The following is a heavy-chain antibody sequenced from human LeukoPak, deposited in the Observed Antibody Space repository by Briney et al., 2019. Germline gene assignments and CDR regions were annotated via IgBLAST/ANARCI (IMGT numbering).Heavy chain of an antibody. CDR3: ARSSPGQLEPRYGMDV. D-gene: IGHD1-1*01. Sequence: GGSLRLSCAASGFTFSSYAMHWVRQAPGKGLEYVSAISSNGGSTYYANSVKGRFTISRDNSENTLYLQMGSLRAEDMAVYYCARSSPGQLEPRYGMDVWGQGTTVTVSS. V-gene: IGHV3-64*01. J-gene: IGHJ6*02. CDR1: GFTFSSYA. CDR2: ISSNGGST.